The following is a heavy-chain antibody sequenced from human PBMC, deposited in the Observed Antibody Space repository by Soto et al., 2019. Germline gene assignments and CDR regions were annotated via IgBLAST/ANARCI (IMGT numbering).Heavy chain of an antibody. V-gene: IGHV4-59*01. CDR3: ARLAQLTGDADY. D-gene: IGHD7-27*01. J-gene: IGHJ4*02. CDR1: GGSIGRYY. CDR2: IYYSGST. Sequence: SETLSLTCTVSGGSIGRYYWSWIRQPPGKGLEWIGYIYYSGSTNYNPSLKSRVTISVDTSKNQFSLKLSSVPAADTAVYYCARLAQLTGDADYCGQGTVVTVTS.